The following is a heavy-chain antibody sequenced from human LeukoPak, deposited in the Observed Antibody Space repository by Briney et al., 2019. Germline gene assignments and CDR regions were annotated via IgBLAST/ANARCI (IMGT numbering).Heavy chain of an antibody. D-gene: IGHD6-19*01. Sequence: PSETLSLTCTVSGYSISSGYYWSWIRQPPGKGLEWIGYIYYSGSTNYNPSLKSRVTISVDTSKNQFSLKLSSVTAADTAVYYCARAYSSGWSWFDPWGQGTLVTVSS. CDR2: IYYSGST. V-gene: IGHV4-61*01. CDR1: GYSISSGYY. J-gene: IGHJ5*02. CDR3: ARAYSSGWSWFDP.